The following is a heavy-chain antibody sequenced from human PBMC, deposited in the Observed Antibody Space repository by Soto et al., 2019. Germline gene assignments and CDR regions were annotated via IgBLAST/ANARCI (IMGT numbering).Heavy chain of an antibody. CDR1: GFTFSSYS. CDR3: ARDRLSGPPDAFDI. J-gene: IGHJ3*02. CDR2: ISSSSSYI. Sequence: GGSLRLSCAASGFTFSSYSMNWVRQAPGKGLEWVSSISSSSSYIYYADSVKGRFTISRDNAKNPLYLQMNSLRAEDTAVYYCARDRLSGPPDAFDIWGQGTMVTVSS. V-gene: IGHV3-21*01. D-gene: IGHD2-15*01.